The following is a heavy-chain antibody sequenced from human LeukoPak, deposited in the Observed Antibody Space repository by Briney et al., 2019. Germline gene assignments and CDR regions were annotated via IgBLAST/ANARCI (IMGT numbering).Heavy chain of an antibody. D-gene: IGHD3-3*01. CDR2: ISAYNGQT. J-gene: IGHJ4*02. V-gene: IGHV1-18*01. CDR3: ATIYDFWTAYLDQ. CDR1: GYSITTYG. Sequence: ASVKVSCKASGYSITTYGISWVRHAPGQGLEWMGWISAYNGQTTYAQKLQGRVSMTTDTSTSTVYMELRSLRSDDTAVYYCATIYDFWTAYLDQWGQGTLVTVSS.